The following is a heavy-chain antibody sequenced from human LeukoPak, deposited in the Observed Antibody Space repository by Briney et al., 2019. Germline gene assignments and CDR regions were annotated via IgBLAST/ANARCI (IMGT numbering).Heavy chain of an antibody. CDR1: GYSFTSYW. V-gene: IGHV5-51*01. D-gene: IGHD2-2*01. Sequence: KYGESLKISCKGSGYSFTSYWIGWVRQMPGKGLEWMGIIYPGDSDTKYSPSFQGQVTISADKSINTAYLQWSSLKASDTAMYYCARGGQLLNNWFDPWGQGTLVTVSS. CDR3: ARGGQLLNNWFDP. J-gene: IGHJ5*02. CDR2: IYPGDSDT.